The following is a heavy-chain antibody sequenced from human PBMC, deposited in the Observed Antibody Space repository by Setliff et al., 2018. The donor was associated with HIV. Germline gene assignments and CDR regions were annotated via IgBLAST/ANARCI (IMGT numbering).Heavy chain of an antibody. CDR2: IWDDGSNT. CDR1: GFTFSSYC. D-gene: IGHD3-3*01. Sequence: GGSLRLSCEASGFTFSSYCMSWVRQAPGKGLEWVAVIWDDGSNTNYADSVKGRFTISRDNSKDTLYMQMNDLRAEDTALYYCGKYYTRTFWEYNWYDLWGQGTQVTVSS. J-gene: IGHJ5*02. CDR3: GKYYTRTFWEYNWYDL. V-gene: IGHV3-33*06.